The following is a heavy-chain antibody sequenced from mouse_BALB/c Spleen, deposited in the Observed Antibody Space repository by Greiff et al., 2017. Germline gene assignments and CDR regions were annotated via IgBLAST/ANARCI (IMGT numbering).Heavy chain of an antibody. J-gene: IGHJ2*01. CDR3: ARGYSYYFDY. V-gene: IGHV1-87*01. Sequence: QVQLKESGAELARPGASVKLSCKASGYTFTSYWMQWVKQRPGQGLEWIGAIYPGDGDTRYTQKFKGKATLTADKSSSTAYMQLSSLASEDSAVYYCARGYSYYFDYWGQGTTLTVSS. D-gene: IGHD2-14*01. CDR2: IYPGDGDT. CDR1: GYTFTSYW.